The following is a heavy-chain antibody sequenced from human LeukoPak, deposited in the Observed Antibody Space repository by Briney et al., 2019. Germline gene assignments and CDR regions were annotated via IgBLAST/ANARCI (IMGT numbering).Heavy chain of an antibody. CDR1: GFTFSRYW. V-gene: IGHV3-74*01. CDR2: INSDESAR. CDR3: ARFSASAFDY. D-gene: IGHD2-15*01. Sequence: SGGSLRLSCAASGFTFSRYWMQWVRQAPGKGLEWVSRINSDESARIYADSVKGRFTISRDNAKNTLYLQMNSLRAEDTAVYYCARFSASAFDYWGQGTLVTVSS. J-gene: IGHJ4*02.